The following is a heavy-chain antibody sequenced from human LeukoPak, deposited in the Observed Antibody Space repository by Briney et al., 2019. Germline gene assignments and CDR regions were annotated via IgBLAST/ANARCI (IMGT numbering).Heavy chain of an antibody. CDR3: ARLMTGAYYYGMDV. V-gene: IGHV4-59*08. D-gene: IGHD3-9*01. J-gene: IGHJ6*02. CDR1: GGSISSYY. Sequence: SETLSLTCTVSGGSISSYYWSWIRQPPGKGLEWIGYIYYSGSTNYNPSLKSRVTISVDTAKNQFSLKLSSVTAADTAVYYCARLMTGAYYYGMDVWGQGTTVTVSS. CDR2: IYYSGST.